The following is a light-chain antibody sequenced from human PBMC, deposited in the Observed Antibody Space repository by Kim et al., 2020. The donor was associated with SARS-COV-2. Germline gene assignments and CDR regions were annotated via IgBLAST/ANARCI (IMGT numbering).Light chain of an antibody. V-gene: IGLV3-1*01. Sequence: VSPGQTASITCSGDKLGDKYACWYQQKPGQSPVLVIYQDSKRPSGIPERFSGSNSGNSATLTISGTQAMDEADYYCQAWDSSTVVFGGGTKVTVL. CDR1: KLGDKY. CDR3: QAWDSSTVV. CDR2: QDS. J-gene: IGLJ2*01.